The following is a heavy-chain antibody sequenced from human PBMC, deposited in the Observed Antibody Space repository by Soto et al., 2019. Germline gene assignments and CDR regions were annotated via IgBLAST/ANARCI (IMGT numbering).Heavy chain of an antibody. V-gene: IGHV4-31*03. Sequence: LRLSCSVSWGTISDLGCYWIFNRQSPGKGLEWIGYIYYSGSTYYKPSLESRVAISLDTSRSQFSLTLHSVTAADTAIYYCERDLHNNFFVPWGQGTLVT. CDR2: IYYSGST. CDR3: ERDLHNNFFVP. J-gene: IGHJ5*02. CDR1: WGTISDLGCY.